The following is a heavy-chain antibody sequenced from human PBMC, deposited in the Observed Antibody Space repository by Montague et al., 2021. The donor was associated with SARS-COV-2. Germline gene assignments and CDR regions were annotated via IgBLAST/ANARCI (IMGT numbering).Heavy chain of an antibody. D-gene: IGHD6-13*01. CDR1: GGSISSSSYY. J-gene: IGHJ6*02. V-gene: IGHV4-39*07. Sequence: SETLSLTCTVSGGSISSSSYYWGWIRQPPGKGLEWIGSIYYSGSTYYNPSLKSRVTISVDTSKNQFSLKLSSVTAADTAVYYCARVRCQQLVRRSGLDVWGQGTTVTVSS. CDR2: IYYSGST. CDR3: ARVRCQQLVRRSGLDV.